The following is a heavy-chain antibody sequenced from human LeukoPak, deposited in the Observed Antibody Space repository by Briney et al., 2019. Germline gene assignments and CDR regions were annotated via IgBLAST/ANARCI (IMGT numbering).Heavy chain of an antibody. J-gene: IGHJ4*02. Sequence: GGSLRLSCATSGITFNNAWMSWVRQAPGKGLEWVGRIKSKADGGTIDYAAPVKGRFTILRDDSRVMLYLQLNSLKIEDTAVYYCTTDRGIGVHPVFDSWGQGTLVTVSS. CDR1: GITFNNAW. CDR2: IKSKADGGTI. CDR3: TTDRGIGVHPVFDS. V-gene: IGHV3-15*01. D-gene: IGHD6-19*01.